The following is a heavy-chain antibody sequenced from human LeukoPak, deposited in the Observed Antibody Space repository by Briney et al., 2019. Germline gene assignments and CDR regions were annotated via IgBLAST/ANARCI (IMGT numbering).Heavy chain of an antibody. CDR1: GGSFSGYY. CDR3: ARCFGAFDI. J-gene: IGHJ3*02. CDR2: INHSGST. V-gene: IGHV4-34*01. D-gene: IGHD3-16*01. Sequence: SETLSLTCADYGGSFSGYYWSWIRQPPGKGLEWIGEINHSGSTNYNPSLKSRVTISVDTTKNQFSLKLSSVTAADTAVYYCARCFGAFDIWGQGTMVTVSS.